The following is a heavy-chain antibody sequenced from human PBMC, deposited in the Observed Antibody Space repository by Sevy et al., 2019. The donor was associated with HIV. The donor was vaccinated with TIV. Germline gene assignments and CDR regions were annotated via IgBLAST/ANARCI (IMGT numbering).Heavy chain of an antibody. V-gene: IGHV3-30-3*01. Sequence: GGSLRLSCAASGFTFSSYAMHWVRQAPGKGLEWVAVISYDGSNKYYADSVKGRFTISRDNSKNTLYLQMNSLRAEDTAVYYCARDLQVVGALSFTYLLDYSGQGTLVTVSS. CDR2: ISYDGSNK. D-gene: IGHD1-26*01. J-gene: IGHJ4*02. CDR3: ARDLQVVGALSFTYLLDY. CDR1: GFTFSSYA.